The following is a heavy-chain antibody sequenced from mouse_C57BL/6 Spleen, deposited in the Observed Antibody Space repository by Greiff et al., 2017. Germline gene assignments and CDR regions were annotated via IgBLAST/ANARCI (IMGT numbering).Heavy chain of an antibody. J-gene: IGHJ2*01. CDR3: ARGGPFFDY. V-gene: IGHV1-80*01. CDR1: GYAFSSYW. Sequence: LQQSGASVKISCKASGYAFSSYWMNWVKQRPGKGLEWIGQIYPGDGDTNYNGKFKGKATLTADKSSSTAYMQLSSLTSEDSAVYFCARGGPFFDYWGQGTTLTVAS. CDR2: IYPGDGDT.